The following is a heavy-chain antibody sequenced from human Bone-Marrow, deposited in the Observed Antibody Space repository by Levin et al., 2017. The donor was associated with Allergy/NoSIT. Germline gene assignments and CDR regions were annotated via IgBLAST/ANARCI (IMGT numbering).Heavy chain of an antibody. V-gene: IGHV3-49*04. D-gene: IGHD5-12*01. CDR1: GFTFGDYA. J-gene: IGHJ4*02. CDR3: TRGGYPFDY. CDR2: IRSKAYGGTT. Sequence: GGSLRLSCTASGFTFGDYAMSWVRQAPGKGLEWVGFIRSKAYGGTTEYAASVKGRFTISRDDSKSIAYLQMNSLKTEDTAVYYCTRGGYPFDYWGQGTLVTVSS.